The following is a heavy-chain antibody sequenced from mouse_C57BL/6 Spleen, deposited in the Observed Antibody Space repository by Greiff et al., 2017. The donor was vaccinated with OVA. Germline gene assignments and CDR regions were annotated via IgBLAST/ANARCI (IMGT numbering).Heavy chain of an antibody. Sequence: VQLQQSGPGLVAPSQSLSITCTVSGFSLTSYGLDWVRQSPGKGLEWLGVIWGVGSTNYNSALKSRLSISKDNSKSQVFLKMNSLQTDDTAMYYCATHYYGSSLPWFAYWGQGTLVTVSA. V-gene: IGHV2-6*01. J-gene: IGHJ3*01. CDR1: GFSLTSYG. D-gene: IGHD1-1*01. CDR3: ATHYYGSSLPWFAY. CDR2: IWGVGST.